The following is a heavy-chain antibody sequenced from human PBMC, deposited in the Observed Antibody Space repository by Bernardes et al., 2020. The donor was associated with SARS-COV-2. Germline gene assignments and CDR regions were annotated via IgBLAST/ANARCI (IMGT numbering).Heavy chain of an antibody. J-gene: IGHJ3*02. V-gene: IGHV3-9*01. CDR1: GFTFDDYA. CDR3: VKSAATTASGGGFDI. Sequence: SLRLSCAASGFTFDDYAMHWVRQAPGKGLEWVSGLSWNGRSVGYADSVKGRFTVSRDSAKNSLYLQMNSLRAEDTALYFCVKSAATTASGGGFDIWGQGTTVTVSS. D-gene: IGHD2-21*02. CDR2: LSWNGRSV.